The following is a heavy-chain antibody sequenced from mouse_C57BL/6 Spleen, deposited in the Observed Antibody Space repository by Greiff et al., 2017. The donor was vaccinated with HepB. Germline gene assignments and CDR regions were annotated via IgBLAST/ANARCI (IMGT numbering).Heavy chain of an antibody. CDR1: GYTFTDYY. D-gene: IGHD1-1*01. V-gene: IGHV1-76*01. J-gene: IGHJ4*01. Sequence: QVQLQQSGAELVRPGASVKLSCKASGYTFTDYYINWVKQRPGQGLEWIARIYPGSGNTYYNEKFKGKATLTAEKSSSTAYMQLSSLTSEDSAVYFCARPLVAPFYAMDYWGQGTSVTVSS. CDR2: IYPGSGNT. CDR3: ARPLVAPFYAMDY.